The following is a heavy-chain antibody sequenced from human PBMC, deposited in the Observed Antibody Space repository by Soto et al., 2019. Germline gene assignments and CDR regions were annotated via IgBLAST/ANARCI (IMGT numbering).Heavy chain of an antibody. Sequence: SETLSLTCTVSGDSIISYFWSWIRQPPGKGLEWIGYLHYSGSTNYNPSLKSRVTTSVDTSQNQFSLSLSSVTAADTAVYYCARIRGGWPWGAFDIWGQGTMVTVSS. V-gene: IGHV4-59*01. CDR2: LHYSGST. CDR1: GDSIISYF. D-gene: IGHD3-10*01. J-gene: IGHJ3*02. CDR3: ARIRGGWPWGAFDI.